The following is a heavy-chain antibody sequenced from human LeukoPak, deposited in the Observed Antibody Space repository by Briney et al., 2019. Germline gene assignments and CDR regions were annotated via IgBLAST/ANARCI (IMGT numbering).Heavy chain of an antibody. CDR2: INPSGGST. CDR1: GYTFTSYY. CDR3: ARDRGDYYDSSGYYDY. J-gene: IGHJ4*02. Sequence: ASVKVSCKASGYTFTSYYMHWVRQAPGQGLEWMGIINPSGGSTSYAQKFQGRVTMTRDTSTSTVYMELSSLRSEDTAAYYCARDRGDYYDSSGYYDYWGQGTLVTVSS. D-gene: IGHD3-22*01. V-gene: IGHV1-46*01.